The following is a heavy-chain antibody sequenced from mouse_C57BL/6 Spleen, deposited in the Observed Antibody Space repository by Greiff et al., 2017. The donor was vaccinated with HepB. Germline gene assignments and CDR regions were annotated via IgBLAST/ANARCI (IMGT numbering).Heavy chain of an antibody. CDR1: GYSITSGYY. V-gene: IGHV3-6*01. CDR3: AREDTTVVAPFAY. CDR2: ISYDGSN. J-gene: IGHJ3*01. Sequence: EVKLMESGPGLVKPSQSLSLTCSVTGYSITSGYYWNWIRQFPGNKLEWMGYISYDGSNNYNPSLTNRISITRETSKNQFFLKLNSVTTEDTATYYCAREDTTVVAPFAYWGQGTLVTVSA. D-gene: IGHD1-1*01.